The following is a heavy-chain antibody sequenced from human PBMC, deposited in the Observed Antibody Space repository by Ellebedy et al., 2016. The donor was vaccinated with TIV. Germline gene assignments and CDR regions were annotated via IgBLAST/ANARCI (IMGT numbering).Heavy chain of an antibody. CDR3: ARGSDGQDY. J-gene: IGHJ4*02. V-gene: IGHV3-74*01. Sequence: GESLKISCAASGFTFSSYAMSWVRQAPGKGLVWVSRIYNDGSSTNYADSVKGRFTISRDNAKNTLYLQMNSLTVEDTGVYYCARGSDGQDYWGQGTLVTVSS. CDR1: GFTFSSYA. CDR2: IYNDGSST. D-gene: IGHD2-8*01.